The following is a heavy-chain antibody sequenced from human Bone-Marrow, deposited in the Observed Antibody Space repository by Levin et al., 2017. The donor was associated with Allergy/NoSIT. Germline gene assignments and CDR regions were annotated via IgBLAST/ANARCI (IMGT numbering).Heavy chain of an antibody. J-gene: IGHJ4*02. CDR1: GFTFSSYA. Sequence: GGSLRLSCAASGFTFSSYAVSWVRQAPGKGLEWVSVISGSGDTSFADSVKGRFTISRDNSKNTVSLQMNSLRAEDTAVYYCAKGGCSGGRCYSIDYWGQGTLVTVSS. CDR3: AKGGCSGGRCYSIDY. V-gene: IGHV3-23*01. D-gene: IGHD2-15*01. CDR2: ISGSGDT.